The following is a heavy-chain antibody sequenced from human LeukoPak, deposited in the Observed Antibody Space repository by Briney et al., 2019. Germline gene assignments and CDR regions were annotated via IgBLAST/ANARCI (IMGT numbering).Heavy chain of an antibody. V-gene: IGHV3-30*18. Sequence: GRSLRLSCAASGFTFSSYGMHWFRQAPGKGLEWVAVISYDGSNKYYADSVKGRFTISRDNSKNTLYLQMNSLRAEDTAVYYCAKDRARRTPFDYWGQGTLVTVSS. CDR3: AKDRARRTPFDY. D-gene: IGHD3-10*01. CDR2: ISYDGSNK. J-gene: IGHJ4*02. CDR1: GFTFSSYG.